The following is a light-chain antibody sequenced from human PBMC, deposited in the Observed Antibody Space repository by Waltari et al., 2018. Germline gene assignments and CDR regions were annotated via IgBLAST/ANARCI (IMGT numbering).Light chain of an antibody. CDR2: DVS. CDR1: QSAGNF. J-gene: IGKJ4*01. CDR3: QQRGNWAPLT. V-gene: IGKV3-11*01. Sequence: ELVLTQSPATLYLSPGERATLSCRASQSAGNFLAWYRQKPGQPPRPVIYDVSHRATGTPARFSGSGSGIDFTLTISTLQPEDFAFYFCQQRGNWAPLTFGGGTEVVIK.